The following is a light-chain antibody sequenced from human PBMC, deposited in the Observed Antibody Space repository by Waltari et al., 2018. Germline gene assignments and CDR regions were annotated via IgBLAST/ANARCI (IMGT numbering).Light chain of an antibody. CDR2: YDS. V-gene: IGLV3-21*04. J-gene: IGLJ3*02. CDR3: QVWDFTQGV. CDR1: TLGTKT. Sequence: SYVLNQPPSVSVAPGKTARISCAGTTLGTKTVHWYQQKPGQAPVLVIHYDSGRPSGIPERFSGSTSGNTATLTIKWVEAGDEAEYFCQVWDFTQGVFGGGTKLTVL.